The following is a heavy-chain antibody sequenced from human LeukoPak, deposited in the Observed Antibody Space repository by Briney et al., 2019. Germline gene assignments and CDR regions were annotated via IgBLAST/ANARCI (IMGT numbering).Heavy chain of an antibody. Sequence: GASVKVSCKASGYTFTSYGISWVRQAPGQGLEWMGWISAYNGNTNYAQKLQGRVTITTDESTSTAYMELSSLRSEDTAVYYCARDTATTRGYYYYMDVWGKGTTVTVSS. CDR3: ARDTATTRGYYYYMDV. D-gene: IGHD4-17*01. CDR2: ISAYNGNT. J-gene: IGHJ6*03. CDR1: GYTFTSYG. V-gene: IGHV1-18*01.